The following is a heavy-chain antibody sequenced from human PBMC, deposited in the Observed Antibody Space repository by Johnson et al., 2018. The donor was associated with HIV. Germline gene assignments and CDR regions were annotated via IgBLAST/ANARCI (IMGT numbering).Heavy chain of an antibody. CDR3: ARNPIRDFWSGSGDAFDI. D-gene: IGHD3-3*01. CDR2: ISYDGSNK. V-gene: IGHV3-30*04. Sequence: QVQLVESGGGVVQPGRSLRLSCAASGFTFSSYAIHWVRQAPGKGLEWVAVISYDGSNKYYAASVKGRFTISRDYSKNTLYLQMNSLRAEDTALYYCARNPIRDFWSGSGDAFDIWGQGTMVTVSS. J-gene: IGHJ3*02. CDR1: GFTFSSYA.